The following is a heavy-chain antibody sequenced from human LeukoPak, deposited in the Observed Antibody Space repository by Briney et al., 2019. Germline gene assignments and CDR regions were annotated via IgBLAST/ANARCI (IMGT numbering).Heavy chain of an antibody. CDR3: ARDGYCSGGSCYYYYYYMDV. Sequence: GGSLRLSCAASGFTFSSYAMNWVRQAPGKGLEWVSYISSSGSTIYYADSVKGRFTISRDNAKNSLYLQMNSLRAEDTAVYYCARDGYCSGGSCYYYYYYMDVWGKGTTVTVSS. D-gene: IGHD2-15*01. V-gene: IGHV3-48*04. CDR2: ISSSGSTI. J-gene: IGHJ6*03. CDR1: GFTFSSYA.